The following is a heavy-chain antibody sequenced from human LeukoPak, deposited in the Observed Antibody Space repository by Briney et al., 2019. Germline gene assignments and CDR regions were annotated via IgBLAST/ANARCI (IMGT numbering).Heavy chain of an antibody. CDR3: ARTLGYLDY. CDR2: IYYSGST. Sequence: SETLSLTCTVSGGSISSYYWSWIRQPPGKGLEWIGYIYYSGSTNYNPSLKSRVTISVDTSKNQFSLKLSSVTAADTAVYYCARTLGYLDYWGQGTLVTVSS. D-gene: IGHD2-15*01. V-gene: IGHV4-59*12. J-gene: IGHJ4*02. CDR1: GGSISSYY.